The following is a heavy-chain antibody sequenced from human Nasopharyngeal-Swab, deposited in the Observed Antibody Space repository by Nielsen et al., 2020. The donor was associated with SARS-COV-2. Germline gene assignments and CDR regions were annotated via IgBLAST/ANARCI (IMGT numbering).Heavy chain of an antibody. CDR2: IYDSGTT. CDR1: GGSITHYY. Sequence: SETLSLTCTVSGGSITHYYWSWIRQPPGKGLEWIGYIYDSGTTKYNASLKSRVTISVDTSKNHLSLKLSSVTAADTAVYYCARHRAAHYYYFGMDVWGRGTTVTVSS. V-gene: IGHV4-59*08. J-gene: IGHJ6*02. D-gene: IGHD3-10*01. CDR3: ARHRAAHYYYFGMDV.